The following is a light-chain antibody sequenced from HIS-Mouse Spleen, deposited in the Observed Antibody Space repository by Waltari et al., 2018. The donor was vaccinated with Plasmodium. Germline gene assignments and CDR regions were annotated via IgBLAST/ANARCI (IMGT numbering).Light chain of an antibody. V-gene: IGKV3-20*01. CDR3: QQYGSSGT. CDR2: GAY. CDR1: QRVSSSY. Sequence: EIVLTQSPGTLSLSPGERATLSCRASQRVSSSYSAWYQQQPGQATRLLIYGAYSRATGIPDRFSGSGSGTDFTLTISRLEPEDFAVYYCQQYGSSGTFGQGTKVEIK. J-gene: IGKJ1*01.